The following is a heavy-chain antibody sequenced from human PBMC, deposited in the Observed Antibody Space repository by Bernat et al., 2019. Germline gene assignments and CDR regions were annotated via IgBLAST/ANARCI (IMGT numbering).Heavy chain of an antibody. CDR3: ARDYPGDCSSASCPGVFDY. D-gene: IGHD2-2*01. Sequence: EVQLVESGGGLVQPGGSLRLSCAVSGFTFSSYCMSWVRQAPGKGLEWVSRRKQDGSGKYYVDSVKGRFTISRDNADNSLYLQMNDLRAEDTAVYFCARDYPGDCSSASCPGVFDYWGQGTLVTVSS. CDR2: RKQDGSGK. CDR1: GFTFSSYC. J-gene: IGHJ4*02. V-gene: IGHV3-7*04.